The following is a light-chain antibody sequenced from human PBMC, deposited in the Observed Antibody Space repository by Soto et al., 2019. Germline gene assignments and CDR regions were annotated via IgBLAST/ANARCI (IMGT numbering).Light chain of an antibody. CDR1: KSDVGNYNF. CDR3: SSHTTSSTVL. V-gene: IGLV2-14*03. CDR2: EVS. Sequence: QSVLTQPASVSGSPGQSTTISCTGTKSDVGNYNFVSWYQQHPGKAPKLMIYEVSNRPSGVSNRFSGSKSGNTASLTISGLQTEDEADYYCSSHTTSSTVLFGGGTKVTVL. J-gene: IGLJ3*02.